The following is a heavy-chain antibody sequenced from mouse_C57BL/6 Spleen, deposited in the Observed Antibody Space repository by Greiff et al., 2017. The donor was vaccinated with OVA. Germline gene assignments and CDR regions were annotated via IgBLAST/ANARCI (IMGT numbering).Heavy chain of an antibody. D-gene: IGHD4-1*01. CDR3: ARGAGTFAY. CDR2: ISDGGSYT. V-gene: IGHV5-4*03. Sequence: EVKVVESGGGLVKPGGSLKLSCAASGFTFSSYAMSWVRQTPEKRLEWVATISDGGSYTYYPDNVKGRFTISRDNAKNNLYLQMSHLKSEDTAMYYCARGAGTFAYWGQGTLVTVSA. CDR1: GFTFSSYA. J-gene: IGHJ3*01.